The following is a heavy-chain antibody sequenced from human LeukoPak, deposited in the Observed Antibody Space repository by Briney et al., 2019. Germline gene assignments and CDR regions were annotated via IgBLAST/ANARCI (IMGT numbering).Heavy chain of an antibody. J-gene: IGHJ5*02. D-gene: IGHD6-19*01. CDR1: GYSFTSYW. CDR3: ARESTVADPYNWFDP. Sequence: GESLKISCKGSGYSFTSYWISWVRQMPGKGLEWMGRIDPSDSYTNYSPSLQGHVTISADKSISTAYLQWSSLKASDTAMYYCARESTVADPYNWFDPWGQGTLVTVSS. CDR2: IDPSDSYT. V-gene: IGHV5-10-1*01.